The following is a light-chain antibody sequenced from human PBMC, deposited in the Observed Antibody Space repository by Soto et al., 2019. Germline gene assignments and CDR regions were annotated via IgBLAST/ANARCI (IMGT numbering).Light chain of an antibody. CDR2: DAY. Sequence: LRHIPETLSLSPGERATLSCRASQSFRGLLAWYQQKPGQAPRLLIYDAYNRATGIPPRFSGSGSGTDFTLTISRLEPEDVAVYYCQQYEAAVTFRQGSKVDI. CDR1: QSFRGL. J-gene: IGKJ1*01. CDR3: QQYEAAVT. V-gene: IGKV3-11*01.